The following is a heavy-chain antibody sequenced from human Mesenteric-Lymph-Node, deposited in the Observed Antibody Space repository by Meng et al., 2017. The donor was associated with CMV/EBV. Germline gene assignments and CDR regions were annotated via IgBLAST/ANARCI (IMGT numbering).Heavy chain of an antibody. J-gene: IGHJ4*02. CDR2: ISPSDGST. Sequence: KAFLFPFTIYYLHWVRQAPGQGLEWIGIISPSDGSTTYAQKFQGRVTMTRDTSTNTVYMELNSLRSEDTAVYSCARDGVAGTYYFDYWGQGTLVTVSS. V-gene: IGHV1-46*01. CDR1: LFPFTIYY. CDR3: ARDGVAGTYYFDY. D-gene: IGHD6-19*01.